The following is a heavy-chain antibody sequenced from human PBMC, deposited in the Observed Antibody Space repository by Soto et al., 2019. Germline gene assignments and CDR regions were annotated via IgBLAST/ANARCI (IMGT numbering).Heavy chain of an antibody. CDR3: ARHVSTVTTGYYYGMDV. CDR1: GGSISSSSYY. CDR2: IYYSGST. V-gene: IGHV4-39*01. J-gene: IGHJ6*02. D-gene: IGHD4-17*01. Sequence: QLQLQESGPGLVKPSETLSLTCTVSGGSISSSSYYWGWIRQPPGKGLEWIGTIYYSGSTYYNPSLRIRVTLTVVTPKDQFSLRLSSVSATDSAVYYCARHVSTVTTGYYYGMDVWGQGTTVTVSS.